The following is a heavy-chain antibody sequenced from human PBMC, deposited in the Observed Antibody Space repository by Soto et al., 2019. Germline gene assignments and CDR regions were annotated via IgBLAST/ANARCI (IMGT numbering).Heavy chain of an antibody. J-gene: IGHJ5*02. CDR1: GFSFTSYW. CDR2: IYPGDSDT. V-gene: IGHV5-51*01. CDR3: ASAVGGGCLFP. Sequence: GDSVKMSCKGSGFSFTSYWNGWVRQIPGKGLEWMGIIYPGDSDTRYSPSFQGQVTISADKSISTAYLQWSSLEASDTALYHCASAVGGGCLFPWDQGTLVTASS. D-gene: IGHD1-26*01.